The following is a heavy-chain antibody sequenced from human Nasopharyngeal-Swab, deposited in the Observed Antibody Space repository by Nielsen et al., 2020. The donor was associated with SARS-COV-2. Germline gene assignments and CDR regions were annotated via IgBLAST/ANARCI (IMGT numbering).Heavy chain of an antibody. CDR3: AKDRDSGDDSEDYYHYYGMDV. Sequence: GESLKLSCASSGFTFSTYDMSWVRQAPGKRLEWGSVISGSEYSTTSAGSVKGRFNISRDNSKNSVNLQMNSLRAEDTAIYYCAKDRDSGDDSEDYYHYYGMDVWGQGTTVTVSS. CDR1: GFTFSTYD. D-gene: IGHD5-12*01. J-gene: IGHJ6*02. CDR2: ISGSEYST. V-gene: IGHV3-23*01.